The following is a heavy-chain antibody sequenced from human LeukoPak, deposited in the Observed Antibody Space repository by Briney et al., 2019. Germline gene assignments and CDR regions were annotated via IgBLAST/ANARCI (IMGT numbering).Heavy chain of an antibody. CDR2: IFYSGTT. CDR1: GGSISSYY. V-gene: IGHV4-59*01. D-gene: IGHD3-22*01. CDR3: ARGGWNKFDY. Sequence: SETLSLTCTGSGGSISSYYWSWMRQPPGKGLEWIGFIFYSGTTNYNPSLKSRVTISVDTSKNQFSLKLSSVTAADTAVYYCARGGWNKFDYWGQGTLVTVSS. J-gene: IGHJ4*02.